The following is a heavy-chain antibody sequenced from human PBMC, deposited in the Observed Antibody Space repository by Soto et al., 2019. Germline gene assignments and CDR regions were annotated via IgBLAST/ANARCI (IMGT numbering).Heavy chain of an antibody. CDR3: AKDITIGSSGSYYQYYYYGMDV. CDR1: GFTFSSYG. V-gene: IGHV3-30*18. J-gene: IGHJ6*02. CDR2: ISYDGSNK. Sequence: PVGPLRLSWAASGFTFSSYGVHWFCQPPGKGLEWVAVISYDGSNKYYADSVKGRFTISRDNSKNTLYLQMNSLRAEDTAVYYCAKDITIGSSGSYYQYYYYGMDVWGQGTTVTVSS. D-gene: IGHD3-10*01.